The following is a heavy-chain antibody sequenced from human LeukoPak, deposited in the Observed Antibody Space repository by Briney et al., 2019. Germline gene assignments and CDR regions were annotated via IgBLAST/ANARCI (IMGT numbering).Heavy chain of an antibody. Sequence: ASVKVSCKASGYTFTSYGISWVRQAPGQGLEWMGWLSAYNGNTNYAQKLQGRVTMTTDTSTSTAYMELRSLRSDDTAVYYCARDRCRTSCYLREGFDPWGQGTLVTVSS. V-gene: IGHV1-18*01. J-gene: IGHJ5*02. CDR3: ARDRCRTSCYLREGFDP. CDR2: LSAYNGNT. CDR1: GYTFTSYG. D-gene: IGHD2-2*01.